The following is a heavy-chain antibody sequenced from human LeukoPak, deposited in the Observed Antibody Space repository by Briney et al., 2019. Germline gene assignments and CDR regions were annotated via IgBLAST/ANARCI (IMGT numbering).Heavy chain of an antibody. D-gene: IGHD2-15*01. CDR3: ARESTAIVVVVAAKRKNWFDP. V-gene: IGHV1-2*02. CDR1: GYTFTGYY. Sequence: ASVKVSCKASGYTFTGYYMHWVRQAPGQGLEWMGWINPNSGGTNYAQKFQGRVTMTRDTSISTAYMELSRLRSDDTAVYYCARESTAIVVVVAAKRKNWFDPWGQGTLVTVSS. J-gene: IGHJ5*02. CDR2: INPNSGGT.